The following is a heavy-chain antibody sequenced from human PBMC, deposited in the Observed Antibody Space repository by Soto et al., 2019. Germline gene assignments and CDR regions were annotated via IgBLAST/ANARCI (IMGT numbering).Heavy chain of an antibody. J-gene: IGHJ5*02. CDR2: ISGSGGST. D-gene: IGHD3-22*01. Sequence: GGSLRLSCAASGFTCSSDAMSWVRQAPGKGLEWVSAISGSGGSTYYADSVKGRFTISRDNSKNTLYLQMNSLGAEDTAVYYCANMFGGYYDSSGYGTFDPWGQGTLVTVSS. CDR3: ANMFGGYYDSSGYGTFDP. V-gene: IGHV3-23*01. CDR1: GFTCSSDA.